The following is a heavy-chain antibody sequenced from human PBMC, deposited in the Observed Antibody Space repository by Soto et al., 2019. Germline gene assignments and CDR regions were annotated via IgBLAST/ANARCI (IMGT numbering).Heavy chain of an antibody. Sequence: ASVKVSCKASGYTFSNFGLSWVRQAPGQGLEWMGWISPSNGQTIYAQNFHGRVTMTTDTSTATAHMELRSLISDDTALYYCVKDMSGDYGAKFDSWGQGTLVTVSS. CDR1: GYTFSNFG. CDR3: VKDMSGDYGAKFDS. J-gene: IGHJ4*02. CDR2: ISPSNGQT. V-gene: IGHV1-18*01. D-gene: IGHD4-17*01.